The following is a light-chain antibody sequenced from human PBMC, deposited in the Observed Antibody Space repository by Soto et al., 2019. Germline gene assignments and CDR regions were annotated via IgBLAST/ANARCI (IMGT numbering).Light chain of an antibody. V-gene: IGKV1-27*01. J-gene: IGKJ3*01. CDR1: QGIRNC. Sequence: DIQMTQSPTSLSASVGDRVTITCRASQGIRNCVAWYQQKPGKAPKLLIYAASTLQSGVPSRFSGSGSWTDFTLTINILQPEDVATYSCQKYSSGPVFGPGTKVEIQ. CDR3: QKYSSGPV. CDR2: AAS.